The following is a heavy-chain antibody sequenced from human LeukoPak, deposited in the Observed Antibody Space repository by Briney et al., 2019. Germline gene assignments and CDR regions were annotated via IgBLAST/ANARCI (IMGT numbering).Heavy chain of an antibody. Sequence: SEILSLTCTVSGDSVSSYYWSWIRQPPGKGLEWIGYIYYSGSTNYNPPLKSRLTISVDTSKNQFSLKLSSVTAADTAVYYCARRVRCTTTSCYGFDSWGQGTLVTVSS. CDR3: ARRVRCTTTSCYGFDS. CDR1: GDSVSSYY. J-gene: IGHJ4*02. D-gene: IGHD2-2*01. V-gene: IGHV4-59*08. CDR2: IYYSGST.